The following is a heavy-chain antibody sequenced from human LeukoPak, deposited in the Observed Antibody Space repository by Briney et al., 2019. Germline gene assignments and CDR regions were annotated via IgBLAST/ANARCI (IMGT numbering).Heavy chain of an antibody. CDR3: ARVLLSYYYGSGRVPYYYYYYMDV. Sequence: GESLKISCKGSGYNFTSYWIGWVRQMPGKGLEWMGIIYLGDSDTRYSPSFQGQVTISADKSISTAHLQWSSLKASDTAMYYCARVLLSYYYGSGRVPYYYYYYMDVWGKGTTVTVSS. CDR2: IYLGDSDT. CDR1: GYNFTSYW. D-gene: IGHD3-10*01. V-gene: IGHV5-51*01. J-gene: IGHJ6*03.